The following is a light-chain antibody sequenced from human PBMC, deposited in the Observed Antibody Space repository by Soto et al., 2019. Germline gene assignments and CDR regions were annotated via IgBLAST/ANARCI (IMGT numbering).Light chain of an antibody. CDR3: ETWDSNTRV. CDR2: LEGSGSY. V-gene: IGLV4-60*03. Sequence: QAVVTQSSSASASLGSSVKFTCTLSSGHSSYIIAWHQQQPGKAPRYLMKLEGSGSYNKGSGVPDRFSGSSSGADRYLTISNLQSEDEADYYCETWDSNTRVFGGGTQLTVL. CDR1: SGHSSYI. J-gene: IGLJ3*02.